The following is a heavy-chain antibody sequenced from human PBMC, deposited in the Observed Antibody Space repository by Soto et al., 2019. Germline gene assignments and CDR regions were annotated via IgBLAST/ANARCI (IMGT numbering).Heavy chain of an antibody. CDR1: GFTFSSYG. V-gene: IGHV3-30*18. J-gene: IGHJ6*03. CDR2: ISYDGSNK. Sequence: QVQLVESGGGVVQPGRSLRLSCEASGFTFSSYGMHWVRQAPGKGLEWVAVISYDGSNKYYADSVKGRFTISRDNSKNTLYLQMNSRRAEDTAVYYCAKETGAAADYYYYFYMDVWGKGTTVTVSS. CDR3: AKETGAAADYYYYFYMDV. D-gene: IGHD6-13*01.